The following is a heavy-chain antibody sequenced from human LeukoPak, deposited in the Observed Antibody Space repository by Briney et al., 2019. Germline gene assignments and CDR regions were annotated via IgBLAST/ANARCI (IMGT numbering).Heavy chain of an antibody. Sequence: PSETLSLTCTVSGGSMSSYYWSWIRQPPGKGLEWIGYIYYSGSTKYNPSLKGRVAISVDTSKNQFSLKLSSVTAADTAVYYCARGARAGYNLEPFDYWGQGTLVTVSS. CDR2: IYYSGST. CDR3: ARGARAGYNLEPFDY. D-gene: IGHD5-24*01. J-gene: IGHJ4*02. V-gene: IGHV4-59*08. CDR1: GGSMSSYY.